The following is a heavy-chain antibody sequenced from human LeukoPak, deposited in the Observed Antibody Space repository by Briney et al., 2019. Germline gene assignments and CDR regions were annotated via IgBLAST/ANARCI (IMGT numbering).Heavy chain of an antibody. CDR3: ASGLSSIAARNAFDI. Sequence: GGSLRLSCAASGFTSSSYWMPWVRQAPGKGLVWVSRINSDGSSTSYADSVKGRFTISRDNAKNTMYLQMNSLRAEDTAVYYCASGLSSIAARNAFDIWGQGTMVTVSS. CDR2: INSDGSST. V-gene: IGHV3-74*01. CDR1: GFTSSSYW. J-gene: IGHJ3*02. D-gene: IGHD6-6*01.